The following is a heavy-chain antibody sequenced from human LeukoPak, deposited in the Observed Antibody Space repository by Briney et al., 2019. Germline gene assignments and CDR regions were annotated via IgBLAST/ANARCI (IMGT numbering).Heavy chain of an antibody. CDR3: ARVGGSISPHWFDP. CDR1: GGSISSGSYY. J-gene: IGHJ5*02. CDR2: IYTSGST. Sequence: SETLSLTCTVSGGSISSGSYYWSWIRQPAGKVLEWIGRIYTSGSTNYNLSLKSRVTISGDTSKNQCSLKLSSVTAADTAVYYCARVGGSISPHWFDPWGQGTLVTVSS. D-gene: IGHD2-15*01. V-gene: IGHV4-61*02.